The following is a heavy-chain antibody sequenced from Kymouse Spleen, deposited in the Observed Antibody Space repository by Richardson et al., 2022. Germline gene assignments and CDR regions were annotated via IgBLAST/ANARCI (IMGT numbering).Heavy chain of an antibody. V-gene: IGHV3-15*01. J-gene: IGHJ2*01. Sequence: EVQLVESGGGLVKPGGSLRLSCAASGFTFSNAWMSWVRQAPGKGLEWVGRIKSKTDGGTTDYAAPVKGRFTISRDDSKNTLYLQMNSLKTEDTAVYYCTTGDNWNPIPMPGSYIPTGTSISGAVAPWSLSPQ. CDR2: IKSKTDGGTT. CDR1: GFTFSNAW. CDR3: TTGDNWNPIPMPGSYIPTGTSIS. D-gene: IGHD1-20*01,IGHD1-7*01,IGHD3-10*01.